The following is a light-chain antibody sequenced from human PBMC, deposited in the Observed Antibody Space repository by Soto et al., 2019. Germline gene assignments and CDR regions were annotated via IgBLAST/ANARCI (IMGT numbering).Light chain of an antibody. CDR1: QTISRW. J-gene: IGKJ4*01. Sequence: DIQITQSPGSLSSSLLGIVTITCRASQTISRWLAWYQQKPGKAPKLLIYGASTLNTGVPSRFSGSGSGTDFTLTISSLQPEDSASYCCQQSYSSWATFGGGTNVDIK. CDR3: QQSYSSWAT. CDR2: GAS. V-gene: IGKV1-5*01.